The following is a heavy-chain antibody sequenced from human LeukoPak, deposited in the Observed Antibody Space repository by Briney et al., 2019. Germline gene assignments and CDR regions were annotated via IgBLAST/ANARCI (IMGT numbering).Heavy chain of an antibody. Sequence: ASVKVSCKASGYTFTGYYMHWVRQAPGQGPEWMGWINPNSGGTNYAQKFQGRVTMTRDTSISTAYMELSRLRSDDTAVYYCAAAYSSGWYSPYYWGQGTLVTVSS. CDR2: INPNSGGT. V-gene: IGHV1-2*02. D-gene: IGHD6-19*01. CDR1: GYTFTGYY. J-gene: IGHJ4*02. CDR3: AAAYSSGWYSPYY.